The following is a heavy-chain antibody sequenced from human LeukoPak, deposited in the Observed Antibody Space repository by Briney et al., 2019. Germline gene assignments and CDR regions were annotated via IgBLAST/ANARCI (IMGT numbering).Heavy chain of an antibody. Sequence: GRSLRLSCAASGFTFSSYGMHWVRQAPGKGLEWVAVIWYDGSNKYYADSVKGRFTISRDNSKNTLYLQMNSLRAEDTAVYYCARDPRYDGPFDIWGQGTMVTVSS. J-gene: IGHJ3*02. V-gene: IGHV3-33*01. CDR3: ARDPRYDGPFDI. D-gene: IGHD3-16*01. CDR1: GFTFSSYG. CDR2: IWYDGSNK.